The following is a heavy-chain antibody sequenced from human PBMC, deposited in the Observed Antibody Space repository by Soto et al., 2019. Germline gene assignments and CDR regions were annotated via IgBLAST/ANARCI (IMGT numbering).Heavy chain of an antibody. CDR1: GFTLSSYS. D-gene: IGHD6-19*01. J-gene: IGHJ4*02. CDR2: ISSSSSYI. Sequence: GGALGPCSEASGFTLSSYSVNWVRQAPGHGLEWGSSISSSSSYIYYADSVKGRFTISRDTAKNSLDLHMYSLRAEDSAVYHFASESLASSGWSRHSDYLGQGTLVTVAP. CDR3: ASESLASSGWSRHSDY. V-gene: IGHV3-21*01.